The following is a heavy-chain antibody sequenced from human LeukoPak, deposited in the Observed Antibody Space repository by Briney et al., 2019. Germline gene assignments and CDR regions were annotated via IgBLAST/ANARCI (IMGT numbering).Heavy chain of an antibody. CDR1: GGSISSYY. CDR3: ARARTGADRKNPCDAFDI. D-gene: IGHD1-14*01. CDR2: IYYSGST. Sequence: SETLSLTCTVSGGSISSYYWSWIRQPPGKGLEWIGYIYYSGSTNYNPSLKSRVTTSVDTSKNQFSLKLSSVTAEDTAVYYCARARTGADRKNPCDAFDIWGQGTMVTVSS. J-gene: IGHJ3*02. V-gene: IGHV4-59*01.